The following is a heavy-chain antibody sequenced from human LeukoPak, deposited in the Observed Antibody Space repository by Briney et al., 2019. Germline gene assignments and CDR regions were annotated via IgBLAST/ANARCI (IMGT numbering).Heavy chain of an antibody. Sequence: GGSLRISCAASGLTFSSYWMSWVRQAPGKGLDCVANIKQAGSEKYYVDSVKGRFTISRDNAKNSLYLQMNSLRAEDTAVYYCARGSRAIVATKFARGRYMDVWGKGTTVTVSS. CDR1: GLTFSSYW. CDR3: ARGSRAIVATKFARGRYMDV. J-gene: IGHJ6*03. CDR2: IKQAGSEK. D-gene: IGHD5-12*01. V-gene: IGHV3-7*01.